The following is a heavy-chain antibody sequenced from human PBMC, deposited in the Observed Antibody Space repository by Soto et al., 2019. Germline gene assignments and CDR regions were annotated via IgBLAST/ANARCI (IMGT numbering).Heavy chain of an antibody. CDR2: ISYDGSKE. V-gene: IGHV3-30*09. CDR1: PFTFRSYS. CDR3: ARYCNGGACYSASLDY. D-gene: IGHD2-15*01. Sequence: QEQMVQSGGGVVQPGRSLRLSCAASPFTFRSYSMHWVRQAPGKGLEWVTSISYDGSKESYAVSVKGRFAVSRDNSKNTLYLQMNSLRPEDTAVYYCARYCNGGACYSASLDYWGQGTQVTVSS. J-gene: IGHJ4*02.